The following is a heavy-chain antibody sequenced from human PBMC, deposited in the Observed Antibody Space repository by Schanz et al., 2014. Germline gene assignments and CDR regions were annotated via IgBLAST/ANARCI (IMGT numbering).Heavy chain of an antibody. V-gene: IGHV4-34*01. CDR1: GGSFSGYY. CDR3: ARRHHFRSATYYYYYMDV. CDR2: INHSANT. Sequence: QVQLQQWGAGLLKPSATLSLTCAVDGGSFSGYYWSWIRQSPDKGLEWIGEINHSANTTYNPTLKSKVPISVDSSKNQFSLMLNSVTAADTAVYYCARRHHFRSATYYYYYMDVWGKGTTVTVSS. D-gene: IGHD3-3*02. J-gene: IGHJ6*03.